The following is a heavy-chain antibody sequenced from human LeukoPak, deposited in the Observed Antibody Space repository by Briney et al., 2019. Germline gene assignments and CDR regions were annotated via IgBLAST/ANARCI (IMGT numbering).Heavy chain of an antibody. CDR2: IWYDGSKK. CDR3: ARDRGGYSDYSDFFDA. Sequence: GGSLRLSCATSGFTFSSYGFHWVRQAPVKGLEWVAVIWYDGSKKYYADSVKGRFTIFRDDSKNTVYLQMDSLRAEDTAMYYCARDRGGYSDYSDFFDAWGQGTLVTVSS. V-gene: IGHV3-33*01. D-gene: IGHD4-11*01. J-gene: IGHJ4*02. CDR1: GFTFSSYG.